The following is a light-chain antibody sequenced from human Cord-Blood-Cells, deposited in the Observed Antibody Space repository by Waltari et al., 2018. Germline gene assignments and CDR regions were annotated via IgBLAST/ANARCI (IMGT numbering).Light chain of an antibody. CDR1: TSDVGRYNL. J-gene: IGLJ2*01. V-gene: IGLV2-23*02. Sequence: QSALTQPASVSGSPGQSITISCTGTTSDVGRYNLVSWYQQHQGKAPELMSFEVSKRPAGVSNRFSGSKSGNTASLTISGLQAEDEADYYCCSYAGSVVFGGGTKLTVL. CDR3: CSYAGSVV. CDR2: EVS.